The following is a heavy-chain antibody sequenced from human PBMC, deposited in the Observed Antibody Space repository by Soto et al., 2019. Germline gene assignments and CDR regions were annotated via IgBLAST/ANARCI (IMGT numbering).Heavy chain of an antibody. CDR1: RFTFSTYA. CDR2: ISGSGDRT. J-gene: IGHJ4*02. D-gene: IGHD3-16*02. CDR3: AQASTYEYVWGSFRYYFDH. Sequence: PGRSLRLSCEASRFTFSTYAMSWVRQAPGKGLEWVSGISGSGDRTHYADSVKGRFSISRDNSQNTLHLQMNSLRAEDTAVYYCAQASTYEYVWGSFRYYFDHWGQGALVTVSS. V-gene: IGHV3-23*01.